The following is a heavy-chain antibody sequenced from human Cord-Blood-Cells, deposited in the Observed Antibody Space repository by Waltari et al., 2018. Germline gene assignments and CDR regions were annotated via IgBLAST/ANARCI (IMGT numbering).Heavy chain of an antibody. D-gene: IGHD3-22*01. CDR1: GYTFTGYY. Sequence: QVQLVQSGAEVKKPGASVKVSCTASGYTFTGYYMHWVRQAPGQGLEWMGWINPNSGGTNYAQKFQGWVTMTRDTSISTAYMELSRLRSDDTAVYYCARGSYYYDSSGYYYYWGQGTLVTVSS. V-gene: IGHV1-2*04. CDR3: ARGSYYYDSSGYYYY. CDR2: INPNSGGT. J-gene: IGHJ4*02.